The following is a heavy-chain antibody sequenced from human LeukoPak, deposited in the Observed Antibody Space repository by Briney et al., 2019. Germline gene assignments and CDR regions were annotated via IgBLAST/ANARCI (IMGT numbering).Heavy chain of an antibody. CDR1: GGSISSSSSY. CDR2: IYYTGST. CDR3: ARVSSVWIKEYYYYMDV. V-gene: IGHV4-39*07. D-gene: IGHD3-16*02. Sequence: NPSETLSLTCTVSGGSISSSSSYWGWIRQPPGKGLEWIGTIYYTGSTYYNVSLKSRVTISVDRSKNQFSLRLNSVTAADTAVYFCARVSSVWIKEYYYYMDVWGTGTTVTVSS. J-gene: IGHJ6*03.